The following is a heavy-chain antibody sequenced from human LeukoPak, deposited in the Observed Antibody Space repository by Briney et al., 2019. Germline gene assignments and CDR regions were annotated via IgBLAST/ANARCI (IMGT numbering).Heavy chain of an antibody. J-gene: IGHJ4*02. CDR2: IYYSGST. CDR3: AGGESSGSSYGPPLDY. CDR1: GGSISSYY. D-gene: IGHD5-18*01. V-gene: IGHV4-59*01. Sequence: KPSETLSLTCTVSGGSISSYYWSWIRQPPGKGLEWIGYIYYSGSTNYNPSLKSRVTISVDTSKNQFSLKLSSVTAADTAVYYCAGGESSGSSYGPPLDYWGQGTLVTVSS.